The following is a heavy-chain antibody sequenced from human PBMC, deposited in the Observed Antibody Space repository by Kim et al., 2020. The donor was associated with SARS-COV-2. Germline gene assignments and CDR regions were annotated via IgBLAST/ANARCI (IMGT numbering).Heavy chain of an antibody. J-gene: IGHJ4*02. V-gene: IGHV3-49*04. D-gene: IGHD3-10*01. CDR1: GFTFGDYA. CDR2: IRSKAYGGTT. CDR3: SRDRPNDSGSGTYYTLFDY. Sequence: GGSLRLSCTASGFTFGDYAMSWVRQAPGKGLEWVGFIRSKAYGGTTEYAASVKGRFTISRDDSKSIAYLQMNSLKTEDSGVYYCSRDRPNDSGSGTYYTLFDYWGQGTLVTVSS.